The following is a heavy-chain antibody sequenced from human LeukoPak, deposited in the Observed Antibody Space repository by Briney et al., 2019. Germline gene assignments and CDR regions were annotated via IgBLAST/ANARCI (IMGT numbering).Heavy chain of an antibody. CDR1: GGSVTSTNW. J-gene: IGHJ4*02. CDR2: VHLDGRT. V-gene: IGHV4-4*02. D-gene: IGHD3-3*01. Sequence: SETLSLTCAVSGGSVTSTNWWTWVRQPPGKGLGWIGEVHLDGRTNYNPSLTGRLTLSVDLYENHISLKLTSVTAADTAVYYCAREGGFYRPLDYLGQGTLVTVSS. CDR3: AREGGFYRPLDY.